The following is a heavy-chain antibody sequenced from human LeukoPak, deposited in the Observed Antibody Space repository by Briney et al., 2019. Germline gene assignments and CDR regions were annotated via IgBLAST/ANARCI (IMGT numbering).Heavy chain of an antibody. J-gene: IGHJ4*02. CDR3: ASPQYYFDY. CDR2: ISSSSSYI. Sequence: GGSLRLSCTASGFTFSSYNMNWVRQAPGTGLEWVSYISSSSSYIYYADSVKGRFTISRDNAKNSLYLQMNSLRAEDTAVYYCASPQYYFDYWGQGTLVTVSS. CDR1: GFTFSSYN. V-gene: IGHV3-21*01.